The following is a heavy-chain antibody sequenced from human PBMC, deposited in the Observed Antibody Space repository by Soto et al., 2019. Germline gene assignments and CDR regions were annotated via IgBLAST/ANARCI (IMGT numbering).Heavy chain of an antibody. CDR1: GYTFTNYD. CDR3: VRVYGEIDY. D-gene: IGHD4-17*01. CDR2: MNPKSGNT. J-gene: IGHJ4*02. Sequence: ASGKVSCKASGYTFTNYDINWVRQATGQGLEWMGWMNPKSGNTGSAQQFQGRVILTRSTSISTAYMELSSLRSEDTAVYYCVRVYGEIDYWGQGTLVTVSS. V-gene: IGHV1-8*01.